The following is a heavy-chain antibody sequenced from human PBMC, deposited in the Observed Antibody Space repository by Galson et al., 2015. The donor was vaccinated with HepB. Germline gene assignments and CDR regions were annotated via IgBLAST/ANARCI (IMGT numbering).Heavy chain of an antibody. Sequence: SLRLSCAASGFTFSSYAMNWVRQAPGKGLEWVSSISDSGGSTYYADSVKGRFIISRDNSKNTLYLQMNSLRTDDTAVYYCAKKGAVNEIDYWGQGTLVTVSS. CDR3: AKKGAVNEIDY. J-gene: IGHJ4*02. CDR2: ISDSGGST. CDR1: GFTFSSYA. D-gene: IGHD1-26*01. V-gene: IGHV3-23*01.